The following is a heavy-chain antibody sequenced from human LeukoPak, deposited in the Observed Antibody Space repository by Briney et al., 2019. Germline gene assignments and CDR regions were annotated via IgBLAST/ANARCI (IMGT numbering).Heavy chain of an antibody. J-gene: IGHJ3*02. V-gene: IGHV4-59*04. CDR3: ATHSRPGSGGYENAFEI. Sequence: GSLRLSCEASGFTFSSYGMHWVRQPPGKGLEWIGNIYYGGNTHYNPSLKSRVTMSVDTSKNQFSLKLNSVTAADTAVYYCATHSRPGSGGYENAFEIWGQGTMVTVSS. D-gene: IGHD5-12*01. CDR2: IYYGGNT. CDR1: GFTFSSYGMH.